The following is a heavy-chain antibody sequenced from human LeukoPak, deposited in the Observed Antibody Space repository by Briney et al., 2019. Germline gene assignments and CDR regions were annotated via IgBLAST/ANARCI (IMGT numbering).Heavy chain of an antibody. CDR1: GGSFSGYY. CDR3: ARHVSSSWYLKGAYYFDY. D-gene: IGHD6-13*01. CDR2: IYYSGST. Sequence: PSETLSLTCAVYGGSFSGYYWGWIRQPPGKGLEWIGSIYYSGSTYYNPSLKSRVTISVDTSKNQFSLKLSSVTAADTAVYYCARHVSSSWYLKGAYYFDYWGQGTLVTVSS. V-gene: IGHV4-39*01. J-gene: IGHJ4*02.